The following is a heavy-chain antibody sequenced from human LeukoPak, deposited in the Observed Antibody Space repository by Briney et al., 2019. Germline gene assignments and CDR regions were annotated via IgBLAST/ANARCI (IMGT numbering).Heavy chain of an antibody. CDR2: IKSKIDGGTT. Sequence: GGSLRLSCAASGFTFSNAWMNWVRQAPGKGLEWVGRIKSKIDGGTTDYAAPVKGRFTISRDDSKNTLYLQMNSLKTEDTAVYYCARGLGKGSSDYWGQGTLVTVSS. CDR3: ARGLGKGSSDY. CDR1: GFTFSNAW. V-gene: IGHV3-15*07. J-gene: IGHJ4*02. D-gene: IGHD6-6*01.